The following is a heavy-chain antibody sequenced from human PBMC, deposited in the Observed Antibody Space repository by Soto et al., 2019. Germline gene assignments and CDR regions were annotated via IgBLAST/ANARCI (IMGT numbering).Heavy chain of an antibody. CDR2: MNPNSGNT. V-gene: IGHV1-8*01. Sequence: QVQLVQSGAEVKKPGASVKVSCKASGYTFTSYDINWVRQATGQGLEWMGWMNPNSGNTGYAQKFQGRVTMTRNTSISTAYMELSSLRSEDTAVYYCARGRRVLGGYNVGAYYFDYWGQGTLVTVSS. D-gene: IGHD5-12*01. CDR1: GYTFTSYD. CDR3: ARGRRVLGGYNVGAYYFDY. J-gene: IGHJ4*02.